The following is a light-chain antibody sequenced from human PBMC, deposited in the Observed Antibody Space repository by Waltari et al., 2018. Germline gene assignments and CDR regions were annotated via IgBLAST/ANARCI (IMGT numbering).Light chain of an antibody. Sequence: QSALTQPASVSGSPGQSITISCTGTSSDVGPYNLVSWYQQHPGKAPKLMIYEVSKRPSGVSNRFSGSKSINTASLTISGLQAEDEADYYCSSYATSTTLVFGGGTKLTVL. J-gene: IGLJ2*01. CDR2: EVS. CDR3: SSYATSTTLV. CDR1: SSDVGPYNL. V-gene: IGLV2-23*02.